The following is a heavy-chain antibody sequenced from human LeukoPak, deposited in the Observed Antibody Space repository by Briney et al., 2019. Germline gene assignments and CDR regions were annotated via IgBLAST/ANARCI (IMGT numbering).Heavy chain of an antibody. CDR3: ARWGLTAGPYGYNSQY. V-gene: IGHV1-2*02. J-gene: IGHJ4*02. CDR2: INPKSGGT. D-gene: IGHD5-24*01. Sequence: GASVKVSCKASGGTLSRYAISWVRQAPGQGLEWMGWINPKSGGTNYAQKFQGRVTMTRDTSISTAHMELSRLRSDDTAVYYCARWGLTAGPYGYNSQYWGQGTLVTVSS. CDR1: GGTLSRYA.